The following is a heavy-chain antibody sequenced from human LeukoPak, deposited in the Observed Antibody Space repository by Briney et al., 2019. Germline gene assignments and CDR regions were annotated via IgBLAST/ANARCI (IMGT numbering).Heavy chain of an antibody. CDR2: ISYDGSNK. CDR3: AKPILSTTSINYYFHY. CDR1: GFTFSSYA. J-gene: IGHJ4*02. D-gene: IGHD5/OR15-5a*01. Sequence: GGSLRLSCAASGFTFSSYAMHWVRQAPGKGLEWVAVISYDGSNKYYADSVKGRFTISRDNSKNTLYLQMNSLRAEDTAVYYCAKPILSTTSINYYFHYWGQGTLVTVSS. V-gene: IGHV3-30*04.